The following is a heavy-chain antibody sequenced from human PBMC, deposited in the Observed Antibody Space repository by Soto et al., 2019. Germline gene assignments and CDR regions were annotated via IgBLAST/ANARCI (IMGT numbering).Heavy chain of an antibody. CDR2: IYYSGST. CDR3: ARSVQLERRPLYFDY. J-gene: IGHJ4*02. D-gene: IGHD1-1*01. V-gene: IGHV4-59*01. Sequence: SETLSLTCTVSGGSISSYYWSWIRQPPGKGLEWIGYIYYSGSTNYNPSLKSRVTISVDTSKNQFSLKLSSVTAADTAVYYCARSVQLERRPLYFDYWGQGTLVTVSS. CDR1: GGSISSYY.